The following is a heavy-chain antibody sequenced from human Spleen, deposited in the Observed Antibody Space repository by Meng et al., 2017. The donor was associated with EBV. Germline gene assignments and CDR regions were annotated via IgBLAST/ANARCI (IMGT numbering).Heavy chain of an antibody. Sequence: QVQLQESGPGLVKASQPLTLTCADSGGSISSGDYYWSWIRQPPGKGLEWIGYIHYSGSTHYNSSLRSRITMSLDTSKNKLSLKLSSVTAADTAVYYCARASSGDSDGFDYWGQGTLVTVSS. J-gene: IGHJ4*02. V-gene: IGHV4-30-4*01. CDR3: ARASSGDSDGFDY. CDR1: GGSISSGDYY. D-gene: IGHD5-18*01. CDR2: IHYSGST.